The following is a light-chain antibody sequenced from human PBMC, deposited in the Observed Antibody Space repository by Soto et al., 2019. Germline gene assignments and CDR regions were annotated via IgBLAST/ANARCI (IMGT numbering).Light chain of an antibody. J-gene: IGLJ1*01. CDR1: SSDVGGYNY. CDR3: SSYAGSKNLNV. CDR2: EVS. Sequence: QSVLTQPPSASGSPGQSVTISCTGTSSDVGGYNYVSWYQQHPGKAPKLMIYEVSKRPSGVPDRFSGSKSGNTASLTVSGLQAEDEADYYCSSYAGSKNLNVFGPGTKATVL. V-gene: IGLV2-8*01.